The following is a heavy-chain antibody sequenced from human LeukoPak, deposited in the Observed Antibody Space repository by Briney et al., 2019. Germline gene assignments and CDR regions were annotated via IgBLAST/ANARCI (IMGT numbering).Heavy chain of an antibody. J-gene: IGHJ4*02. V-gene: IGHV3-30*03. CDR3: ARETGNYYFDF. D-gene: IGHD1-7*01. CDR2: ISYDGRDK. CDR1: GFTFSSSV. Sequence: GGPLRLSCAASGFTFSSSVMHWVRQAPGKGLEWVAAISYDGRDKYFADSVKGRFTISRDNSKNTVDLQVNGLRAEDTAVYYCARETGNYYFDFWGQGTLVTVSS.